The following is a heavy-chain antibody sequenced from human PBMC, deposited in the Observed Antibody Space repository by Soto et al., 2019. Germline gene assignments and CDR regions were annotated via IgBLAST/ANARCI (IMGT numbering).Heavy chain of an antibody. CDR2: IIPIFGAA. Sequence: QVQLVQSGAEVKKPGTSLKVSCKASGGTFSSYAISWVRQAPGQGLEWMGGIIPIFGAANYAQKFQGRVTITADESTSTAYMELSSLRSEDTAVYYCARAGYCSSTSCPFRGYHYGYYYYYGMDVWGQGTTVTVSS. CDR3: ARAGYCSSTSCPFRGYHYGYYYYYGMDV. D-gene: IGHD2-2*01. CDR1: GGTFSSYA. J-gene: IGHJ6*02. V-gene: IGHV1-69*01.